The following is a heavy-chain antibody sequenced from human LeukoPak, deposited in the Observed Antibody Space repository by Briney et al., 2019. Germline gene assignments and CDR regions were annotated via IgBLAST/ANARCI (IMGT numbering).Heavy chain of an antibody. Sequence: GGSLRLSCAASGLTVNSNYMSWVRQAPGKGLEWVSGISGSGGSTYYTDSVKGRFTISRDNSKNTLYLQMNSLRAEDTAVYYCARDREVAATRTLFDYWGQGTLVTVSS. CDR3: ARDREVAATRTLFDY. V-gene: IGHV3-53*05. CDR2: ISGSGGST. CDR1: GLTVNSNY. J-gene: IGHJ4*02. D-gene: IGHD2-15*01.